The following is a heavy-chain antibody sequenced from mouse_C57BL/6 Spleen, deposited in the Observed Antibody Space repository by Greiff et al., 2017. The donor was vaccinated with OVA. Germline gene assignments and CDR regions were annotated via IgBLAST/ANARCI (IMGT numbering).Heavy chain of an antibody. D-gene: IGHD2-4*01. CDR2: IWRSGST. J-gene: IGHJ2*01. CDR3: ARNTRLRQFDY. Sequence: QVQLQESGPGLVQPSPSLSITCTVSGFSFTSYGVHWVRQSPGQGLEWLGVIWRSGSTDYYAAFISSLTIFKDNSKGEFIFKMNSLQADDTAIYYCARNTRLRQFDYWGQGTTLTVSS. V-gene: IGHV2-2*01. CDR1: GFSFTSYG.